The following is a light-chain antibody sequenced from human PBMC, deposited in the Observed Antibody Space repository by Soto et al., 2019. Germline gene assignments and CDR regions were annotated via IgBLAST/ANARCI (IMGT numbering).Light chain of an antibody. Sequence: QFVLTQSPSASASLGASVKLTCTLSSGHSSYAIAWHQQQPEKGPRYLMKLNSDGSHSKGDGIPDRFSGSSSGAERYLIISSLQSEDEADYYCQTWGTGIHVFGTGTKVTVL. CDR1: SGHSSYA. CDR3: QTWGTGIHV. J-gene: IGLJ1*01. CDR2: LNSDGSH. V-gene: IGLV4-69*01.